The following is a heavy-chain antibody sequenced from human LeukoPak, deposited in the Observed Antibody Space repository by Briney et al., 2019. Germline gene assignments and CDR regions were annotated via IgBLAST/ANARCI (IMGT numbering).Heavy chain of an antibody. D-gene: IGHD6-13*01. CDR2: MYLSGTT. V-gene: IGHV4-4*02. CDR1: GDSINSLDL. J-gene: IGHJ4*02. CDR3: ASSYTAGTWFDY. Sequence: SETLSLTCTVSGDSINSLDLWSWVRQPPGKGLEWIGEMYLSGTTHSNPSVKSRVTISIDKSKNQFFLNLSSVTAADTAVYYCASSYTAGTWFDYWGQGTLVTVSS.